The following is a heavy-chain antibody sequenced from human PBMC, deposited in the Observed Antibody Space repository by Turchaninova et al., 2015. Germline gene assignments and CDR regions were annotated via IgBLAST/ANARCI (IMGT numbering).Heavy chain of an antibody. CDR3: STGHNSGWYEYYFDY. J-gene: IGHJ4*02. CDR2: IKSKSDGGTT. V-gene: IGHV3-15*01. D-gene: IGHD6-19*01. Sequence: EVQLVESGGGLVRPGGSGGRSGLGGGGVFSYVGMSGARQAQGKGQGWVGSIKSKSDGGTTDDPAPVKGRFTISRDEAKNTLCLERSSLKTEDTAVYYCSTGHNSGWYEYYFDYWGQGTLVTVSS. CDR1: GGVFSYVG.